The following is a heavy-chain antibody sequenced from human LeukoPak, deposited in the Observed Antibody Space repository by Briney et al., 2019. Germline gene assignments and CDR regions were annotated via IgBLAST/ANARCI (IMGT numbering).Heavy chain of an antibody. J-gene: IGHJ6*03. CDR2: IIPIFGTA. Sequence: SVKASCEASGGTFSSYAISWVRQAPGQGLEWMGGIIPIFGTANYAQKFQGRVTITTDESTSTAYMELSSLRSEDTVVYYCARDQMGSSDYYYYMDVWGKGTTVTVSS. V-gene: IGHV1-69*05. D-gene: IGHD1-26*01. CDR1: GGTFSSYA. CDR3: ARDQMGSSDYYYYMDV.